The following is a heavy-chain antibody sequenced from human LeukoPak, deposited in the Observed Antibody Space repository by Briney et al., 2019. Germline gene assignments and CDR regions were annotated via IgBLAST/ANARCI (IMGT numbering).Heavy chain of an antibody. CDR1: GYTFTSYY. D-gene: IGHD6-19*01. CDR3: ARDRRSGWYDY. Sequence: GASEKVSCKASGYTFTSYYMHCVRQAPGQGLEWMGIINPSGGSTSYAQKFQGRVTMTRDTSTSTVYMELSSLRSEDTAVYYCARDRRSGWYDYWGQGTLVTVSS. J-gene: IGHJ4*02. CDR2: INPSGGST. V-gene: IGHV1-46*01.